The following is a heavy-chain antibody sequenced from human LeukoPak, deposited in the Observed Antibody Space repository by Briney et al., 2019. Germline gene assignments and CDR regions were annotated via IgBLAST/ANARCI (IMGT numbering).Heavy chain of an antibody. D-gene: IGHD6-13*01. CDR3: ARGKGGSSWYVYDENWFDP. CDR1: GGTFSSYA. Sequence: SVKVSCKASGGTFSSYAISWVRQAPGQGLEWMGGIIPIFGTANYAQKFQGRVTITADESTSTAYMELSSLRPDDTAVYYCARGKGGSSWYVYDENWFDPWGQGTLVTVSS. CDR2: IIPIFGTA. V-gene: IGHV1-69*13. J-gene: IGHJ5*02.